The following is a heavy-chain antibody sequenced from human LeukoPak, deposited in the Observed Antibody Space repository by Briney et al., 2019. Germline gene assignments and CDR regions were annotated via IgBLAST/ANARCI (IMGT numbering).Heavy chain of an antibody. Sequence: GGSLRLSCAASGFTFSSYGMHWVRQAPGKGLEWVAFIRYDGTNIYYADSVKGRFTISRDNSKNTLYVQMKSLRAEDTAVYYCATVTYYNILTGYSRRRYFEHWGQGTLVTVSS. V-gene: IGHV3-30*02. D-gene: IGHD3-9*01. J-gene: IGHJ4*02. CDR2: IRYDGTNI. CDR1: GFTFSSYG. CDR3: ATVTYYNILTGYSRRRYFEH.